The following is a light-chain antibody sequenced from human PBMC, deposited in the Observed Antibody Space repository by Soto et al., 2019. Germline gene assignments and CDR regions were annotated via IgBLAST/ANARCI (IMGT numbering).Light chain of an antibody. Sequence: EIVLTQSAATLSLSPGERATLSCRASQSVSSYLAWYQQKPGQAPRLLIYDASNRATGIPARFSGSGSGTDFTLTISSLEPEDFAVYYCQQRSNWPRTFGQGTRLEIK. CDR1: QSVSSY. J-gene: IGKJ5*01. CDR3: QQRSNWPRT. V-gene: IGKV3-11*01. CDR2: DAS.